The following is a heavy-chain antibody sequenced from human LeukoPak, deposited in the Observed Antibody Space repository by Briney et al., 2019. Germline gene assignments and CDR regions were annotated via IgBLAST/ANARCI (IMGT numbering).Heavy chain of an antibody. CDR2: ISAYNGNT. Sequence: ASVKVSCKASGYTFTSYGISWVRQAPGQGLEWMGWISAYNGNTNYAQKLLGRVTMTTDTSTSTAYMELRSLRSDDTAVYYCARDPYYDSSGYYLHWGQGTLVTVSS. J-gene: IGHJ4*02. D-gene: IGHD3-22*01. V-gene: IGHV1-18*01. CDR3: ARDPYYDSSGYYLH. CDR1: GYTFTSYG.